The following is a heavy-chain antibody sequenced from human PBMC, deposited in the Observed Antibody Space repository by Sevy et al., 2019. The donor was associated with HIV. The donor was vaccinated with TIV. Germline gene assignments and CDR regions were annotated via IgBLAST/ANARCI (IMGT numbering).Heavy chain of an antibody. Sequence: GGSLRLSCAASGFTFSSHAMHWVRQAPGKGLEWAAVISYDGSSKYYADSVKGRFTISRDDSKNTLYLQMNSLRVGDTAVYYCARDGGYSVNFLPSGYWGQGTLVTVSS. CDR1: GFTFSSHA. V-gene: IGHV3-30-3*01. J-gene: IGHJ4*02. CDR2: ISYDGSSK. D-gene: IGHD3-10*02. CDR3: ARDGGYSVNFLPSGY.